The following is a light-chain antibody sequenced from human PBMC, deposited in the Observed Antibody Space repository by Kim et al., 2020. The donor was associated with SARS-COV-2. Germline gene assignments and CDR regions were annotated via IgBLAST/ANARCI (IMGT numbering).Light chain of an antibody. J-gene: IGKJ2*01. Sequence: DIVMTQSPLSLPVTRGEPASISCRSSQSLLHSNGYNYLDWYLQKPGQSPQLLIYLGSNRASGVPDRFSGSGSGTDFTLKISRVEAEDVGVYYCMQALQTPRTFGQGTKLEI. CDR1: QSLLHSNGYNY. V-gene: IGKV2-28*01. CDR2: LGS. CDR3: MQALQTPRT.